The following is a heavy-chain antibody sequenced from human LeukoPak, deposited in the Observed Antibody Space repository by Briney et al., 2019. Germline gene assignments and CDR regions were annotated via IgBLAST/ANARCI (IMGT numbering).Heavy chain of an antibody. CDR2: IIPIFGTA. CDR3: ARDPNCSSTSCLSGYFDY. D-gene: IGHD2-2*01. J-gene: IGHJ4*02. CDR1: GGTFSSYA. V-gene: IGHV1-69*05. Sequence: SVKVSCKASGGTFSSYAISWVRQAPGQGLEWMGGIIPIFGTANYAQKFQGRVTITTDESTSTAYMELSSLRSEDTAVYYCARDPNCSSTSCLSGYFDYWGQGTLVTVSS.